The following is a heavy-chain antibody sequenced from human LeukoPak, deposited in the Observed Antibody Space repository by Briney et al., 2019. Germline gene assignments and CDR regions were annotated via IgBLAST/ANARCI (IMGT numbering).Heavy chain of an antibody. CDR1: GYSFTSYW. Sequence: GESLKISCKGSGYSFTSYWIGWVRQMPGKGLEWTGIIYPGDSDTRYSPSFQGQVTISADKSISTAYLQWSSLKASDTAMYYCARLPPRYYDFWSGYPHHFDYWGQGTLVTVSS. V-gene: IGHV5-51*01. D-gene: IGHD3-3*01. CDR2: IYPGDSDT. CDR3: ARLPPRYYDFWSGYPHHFDY. J-gene: IGHJ4*02.